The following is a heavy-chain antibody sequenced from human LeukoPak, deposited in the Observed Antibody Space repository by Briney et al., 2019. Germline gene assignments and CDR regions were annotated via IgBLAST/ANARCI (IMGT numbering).Heavy chain of an antibody. J-gene: IGHJ4*02. Sequence: PGGSLRLSCAASGFTFSDYYMSWIRQAPGKGLEWVSYISSSGSTIYYADSVKGRFTISRDNAKNSLYLQMNSLRAEDTAVYYCARGSSYYYGSGSLGNFDYWGQGTLVTVPS. D-gene: IGHD3-10*01. CDR3: ARGSSYYYGSGSLGNFDY. CDR1: GFTFSDYY. V-gene: IGHV3-11*01. CDR2: ISSSGSTI.